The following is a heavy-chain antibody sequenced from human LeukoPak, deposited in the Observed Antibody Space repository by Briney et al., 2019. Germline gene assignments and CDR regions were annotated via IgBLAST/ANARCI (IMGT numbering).Heavy chain of an antibody. CDR3: ARVGGANWALFNS. Sequence: SETLSLTCAVSGGSIISSNWWSWVRRPPGKGLEWIGEVFHSGNTNYNPSLRSRVTISVDKSKNQFSLKLSSVTAADTAVYYCARVGGANWALFNSWGQGTLVTVSS. V-gene: IGHV4-4*02. CDR1: GGSIISSNW. CDR2: VFHSGNT. J-gene: IGHJ5*02. D-gene: IGHD7-27*01.